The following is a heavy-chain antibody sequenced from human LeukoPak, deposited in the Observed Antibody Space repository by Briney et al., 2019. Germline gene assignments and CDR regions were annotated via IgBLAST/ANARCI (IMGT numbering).Heavy chain of an antibody. J-gene: IGHJ4*02. CDR2: IYPGVSDT. Sequence: GESLKISCKGSGYSFTSYWIGWVRQMPGEGLEWMGIIYPGVSDTRYSPSFQGQVTISADKSISTAYLQWSSLKASDTAMYYCARHKEYYYDSSGYVDYWGQGTLVTVSS. CDR3: ARHKEYYYDSSGYVDY. V-gene: IGHV5-51*01. CDR1: GYSFTSYW. D-gene: IGHD3-22*01.